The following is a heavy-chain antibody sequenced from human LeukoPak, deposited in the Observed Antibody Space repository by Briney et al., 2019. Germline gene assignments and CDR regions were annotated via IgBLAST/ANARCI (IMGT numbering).Heavy chain of an antibody. V-gene: IGHV3-30-3*01. CDR2: ISYDGSNK. D-gene: IGHD3-22*01. CDR3: ARDKGYYDSSGYYGRGAFDI. CDR1: GFTFSSYA. J-gene: IGHJ3*02. Sequence: GRSLRLSCAASGFTFSSYAMHWVRQAPGKGLEWVAVISYDGSNKYYADSVKGRFTISRDNSKNTLYLQMNSLRAEDTAVYYCARDKGYYDSSGYYGRGAFDIWGQGTMVTVSS.